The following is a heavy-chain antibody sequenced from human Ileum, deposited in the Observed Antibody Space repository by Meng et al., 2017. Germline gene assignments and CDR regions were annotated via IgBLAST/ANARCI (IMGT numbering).Heavy chain of an antibody. V-gene: IGHV4-61*08. CDR1: GGSVSSDGFQ. CDR3: ARDHWGSLDY. J-gene: IGHJ4*02. Sequence: VQRQESGPGLVRPAVTLSLICTVSGGSVSSDGFQWGWVRQPPGKGLEWIGYASTNYNPSLKSRVTISLDTSKNQFSLELSSVTAADTAVYYCARDHWGSLDYWGQGILVTVSS. CDR2: AST. D-gene: IGHD7-27*01.